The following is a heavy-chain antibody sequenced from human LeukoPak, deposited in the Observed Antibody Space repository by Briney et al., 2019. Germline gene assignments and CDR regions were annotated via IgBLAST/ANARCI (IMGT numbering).Heavy chain of an antibody. D-gene: IGHD5-18*01. J-gene: IGHJ6*03. V-gene: IGHV3-48*01. CDR2: ISSSSTI. CDR3: ARDRGYSYGLGADYYYYMDV. Sequence: GGSLRLSCAASGFTFSSYSVNWVRQAPGKGLEWVSYISSSSTIYYADSVKGRFTISRDNAKNSLYLQMNSLRAEDTAVYYCARDRGYSYGLGADYYYYMDVWGKGTTVTVSS. CDR1: GFTFSSYS.